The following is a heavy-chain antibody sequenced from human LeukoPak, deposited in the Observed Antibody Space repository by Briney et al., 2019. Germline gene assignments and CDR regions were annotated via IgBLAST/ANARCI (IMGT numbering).Heavy chain of an antibody. V-gene: IGHV3-23*01. CDR1: GFTFSSYA. J-gene: IGHJ6*03. CDR2: ISGSGGST. Sequence: PGGPLRLSCAASGFTFSSYAMSWVRQAPGKGLEWVSAISGSGGSTYYADSVKGRFTISRDNSKNTLYLQMNSLRAEDTAVYYCAKDDAGYYGSDPYYMDVWGKGTTDTVSS. D-gene: IGHD3-10*01. CDR3: AKDDAGYYGSDPYYMDV.